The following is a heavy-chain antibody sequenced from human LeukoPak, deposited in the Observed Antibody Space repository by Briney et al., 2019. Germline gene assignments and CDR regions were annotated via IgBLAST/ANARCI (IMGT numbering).Heavy chain of an antibody. D-gene: IGHD1/OR15-1a*01. J-gene: IGHJ6*02. CDR2: INPSGGST. CDR3: ARDGRAGTYGMDV. Sequence: ASVKVSCKASGYTFTSYYMHWVRQAPGQGLEWMGIINPSGGSTSYAQKFQGRVTMTRDMSTSTVYMELSSLRSEDTAVYYCARDGRAGTYGMDVWGQGTTVTVSS. V-gene: IGHV1-46*01. CDR1: GYTFTSYY.